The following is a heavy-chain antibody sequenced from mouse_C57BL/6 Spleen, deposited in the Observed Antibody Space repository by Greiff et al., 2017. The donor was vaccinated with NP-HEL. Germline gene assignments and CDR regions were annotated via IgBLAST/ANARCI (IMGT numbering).Heavy chain of an antibody. CDR1: GYTFTDYE. J-gene: IGHJ2*01. CDR2: IDPETGGT. D-gene: IGHD1-1*01. Sequence: QVQLQQSGAELVRPGASVTLSCKASGYTFTDYEMHWVKQTPVHGLEWIGAIDPETGGTAYNQKFKGKAILTADKSSSTAYMELRSLTSEDSAVYYCTRLDTTVVANFDYWGQGTTLTVSS. CDR3: TRLDTTVVANFDY. V-gene: IGHV1-15*01.